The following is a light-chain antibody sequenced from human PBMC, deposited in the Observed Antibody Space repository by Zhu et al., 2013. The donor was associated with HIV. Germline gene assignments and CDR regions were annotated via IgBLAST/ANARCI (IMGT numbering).Light chain of an antibody. CDR2: DAS. CDR1: QFVGSSTF. J-gene: IGKJ4*01. V-gene: IGKV3-20*01. Sequence: NVLMQSPDTVSLSPGERVTLSCRASQFVGSSTFLAWYQQKRGQAPRLLIYDASSRATGIPDRFRGSGSGTDFTLTISRLEPEDFAVYFCQQYGSSPLTFGGGTTVEIK. CDR3: QQYGSSPLT.